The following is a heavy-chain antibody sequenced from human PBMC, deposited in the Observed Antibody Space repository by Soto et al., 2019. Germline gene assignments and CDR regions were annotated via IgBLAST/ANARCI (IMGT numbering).Heavy chain of an antibody. CDR1: GGSISSSSYY. Sequence: SETLSLTCTVSGGSISSSSYYWGWIRQPPGKGLEWIGSIYYSGSTYYNPSLKSRVTISVDTSKNQFSLKLSSVTAADTAVYYCARLGREVFFYYYYYMDVWGKGTTVTVSS. CDR3: ARLGREVFFYYYYYMDV. D-gene: IGHD3-10*01. J-gene: IGHJ6*03. CDR2: IYYSGST. V-gene: IGHV4-39*01.